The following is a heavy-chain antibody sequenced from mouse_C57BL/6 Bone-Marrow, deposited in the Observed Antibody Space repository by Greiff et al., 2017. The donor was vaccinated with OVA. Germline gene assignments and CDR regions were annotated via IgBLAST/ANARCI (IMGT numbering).Heavy chain of an antibody. J-gene: IGHJ1*03. CDR1: GFTFSSYA. V-gene: IGHV5-4*01. Sequence: EVQGVESGGGLVKPGGSLKLSCAASGFTFSSYAMSWVRQTPEKRLEWVATISDGGSYTYYPDNVKGRFTISRDNAKNNLYLQMSHLKSEDTAMYYCARVYYGSSYGWYFDVWGTGTTVTVSS. CDR2: ISDGGSYT. CDR3: ARVYYGSSYGWYFDV. D-gene: IGHD1-1*01.